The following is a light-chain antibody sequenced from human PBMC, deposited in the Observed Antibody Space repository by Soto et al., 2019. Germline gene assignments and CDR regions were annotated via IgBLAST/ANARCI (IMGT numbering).Light chain of an antibody. CDR1: TSNIGTYA. CDR3: AEWDDSLRAVV. CDR2: RNH. J-gene: IGLJ2*01. V-gene: IGLV1-44*01. Sequence: QSVLTQSPSASGTPGQRVTISCSGSTSNIGTYAVNCYQQLPGTAPTLLIFRNHQPPSGVPDRFSGSKSGTSASLAISGPQSADEAYYYCAEWDDSLRAVVFGGGTKLTVL.